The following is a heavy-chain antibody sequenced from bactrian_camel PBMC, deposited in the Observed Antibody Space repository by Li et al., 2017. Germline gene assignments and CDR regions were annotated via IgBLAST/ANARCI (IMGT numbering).Heavy chain of an antibody. Sequence: VQLVESGGGSVQPGGSLSLSCVASAYATRPSCMAWFRQTPGRVRQEVAQINSDGSSSYVDSVKGRFAVSRDNAKNTVYLQMNSLKPEDTALYYCVSHVTAVSGWGQGTQVTVS. D-gene: IGHD6*01. V-gene: IGHV3S53*01. J-gene: IGHJ4*01. CDR1: AYATRPSC. CDR3: VSHVTAVSG. CDR2: INSDGSS.